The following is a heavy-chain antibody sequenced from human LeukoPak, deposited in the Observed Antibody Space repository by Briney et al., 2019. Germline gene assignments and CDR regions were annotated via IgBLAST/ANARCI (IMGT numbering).Heavy chain of an antibody. Sequence: GGSLRLSCAASGFTVSSNYMSWVRQAPGKGLEWVSVIYSGGSTYYADSVKGRFTISRDNSKNTLYLQMNSLRAEDTAVYYCARSRGSSWSRAGYYYGMDVWGQGTTVTVSS. CDR1: GFTVSSNY. CDR3: ARSRGSSWSRAGYYYGMDV. CDR2: IYSGGST. D-gene: IGHD6-13*01. J-gene: IGHJ6*02. V-gene: IGHV3-53*01.